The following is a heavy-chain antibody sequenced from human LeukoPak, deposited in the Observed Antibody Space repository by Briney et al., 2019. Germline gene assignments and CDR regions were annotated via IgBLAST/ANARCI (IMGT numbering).Heavy chain of an antibody. J-gene: IGHJ4*02. CDR3: ARRDTAMGKADY. CDR2: IYPGDSRT. D-gene: IGHD5-18*01. CDR1: GYIFTNYW. Sequence: GESLKISCKGSGYIFTNYWIGWARQMPGKGLEWMAVIYPGDSRTRYNPSFQGQVTISADKSISTAYLQWSSLKASDTAMYYCARRDTAMGKADYWGQGTLVTVSS. V-gene: IGHV5-51*01.